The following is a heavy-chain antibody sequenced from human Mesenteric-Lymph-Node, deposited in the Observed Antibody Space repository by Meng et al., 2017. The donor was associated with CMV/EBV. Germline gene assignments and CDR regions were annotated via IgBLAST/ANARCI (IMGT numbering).Heavy chain of an antibody. Sequence: GESLKISCTASGFIFRDYCMNWIRQAPGKGLECVGFIRSKAYAGTTEYAASVKGRFTISRDDSKSIAYLQMNSLKTEDTAVYYCTREMGGSYGIDYWGQGTLVTVSS. V-gene: IGHV3-49*03. CDR3: TREMGGSYGIDY. D-gene: IGHD1-26*01. J-gene: IGHJ4*02. CDR2: IRSKAYAGTT. CDR1: GFIFRDYC.